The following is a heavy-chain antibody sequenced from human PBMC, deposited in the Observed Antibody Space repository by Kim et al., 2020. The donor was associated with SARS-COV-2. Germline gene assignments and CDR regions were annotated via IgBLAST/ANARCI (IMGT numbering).Heavy chain of an antibody. Sequence: GGSLRLSCAASGFTFSSYAMHWVRQAPGKGLEWVAVISYDGSNKYYADSVKGRFTISRDNSKNTLYLQMNSLRAEDTAVYYCARVPGGTMSWGQGTLVTVSS. D-gene: IGHD3-10*01. CDR2: ISYDGSNK. CDR1: GFTFSSYA. V-gene: IGHV3-30-3*01. CDR3: ARVPGGTMS. J-gene: IGHJ4*02.